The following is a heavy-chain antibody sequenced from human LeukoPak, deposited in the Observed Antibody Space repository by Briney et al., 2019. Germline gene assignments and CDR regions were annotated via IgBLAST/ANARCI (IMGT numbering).Heavy chain of an antibody. V-gene: IGHV3-21*04. CDR1: GFTFSSYS. Sequence: GGSLRLSCAASGFTFSSYSMNWVRQAPGKGLEWVSSISSSSSYIYYADSVKGRFTISRDNAKNSLYLQMNSLRAEDMALYYCAKDRERWLQSEFDYWGQGTLVTVSS. D-gene: IGHD5-24*01. J-gene: IGHJ4*02. CDR3: AKDRERWLQSEFDY. CDR2: ISSSSSYI.